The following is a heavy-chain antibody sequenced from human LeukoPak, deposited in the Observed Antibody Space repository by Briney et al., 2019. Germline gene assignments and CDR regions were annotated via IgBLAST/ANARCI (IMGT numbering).Heavy chain of an antibody. D-gene: IGHD2-15*01. CDR2: IYYSGST. J-gene: IGHJ5*02. CDR1: GGSISSYY. Sequence: PSETLSLTCTVSGGSISSYYWSWIRQPPGKGLEWIGYIYYSGSTNYNPSLKSRVTISVDTSKNQFSLKLSSVTAADTAVYYCARSYCSGGSCYFGRFDPWGQGALVTVSS. CDR3: ARSYCSGGSCYFGRFDP. V-gene: IGHV4-59*08.